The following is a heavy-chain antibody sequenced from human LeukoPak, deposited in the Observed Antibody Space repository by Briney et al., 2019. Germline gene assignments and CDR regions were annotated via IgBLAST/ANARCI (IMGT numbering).Heavy chain of an antibody. CDR1: GYTFTGYY. V-gene: IGHV1-2*02. J-gene: IGHJ6*03. CDR2: INPNSGGT. Sequence: GASVKVSCKASGYTFTGYYMHWVRQAPGQGLEWMGWINPNSGGTNYAQKFQGRVTMTRDTSISTAYMELSRLRSDDTAVYYCARDPGTMVRGSRRGYDGYYYYMDVWGKGTTVTISS. D-gene: IGHD3-10*01. CDR3: ARDPGTMVRGSRRGYDGYYYYMDV.